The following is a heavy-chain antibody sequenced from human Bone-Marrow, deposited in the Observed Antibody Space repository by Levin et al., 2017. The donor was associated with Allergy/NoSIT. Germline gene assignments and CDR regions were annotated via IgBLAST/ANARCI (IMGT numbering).Heavy chain of an antibody. J-gene: IGHJ4*02. D-gene: IGHD3-3*01. CDR2: IYTSGST. CDR3: ARDRDFWSGYQFDY. V-gene: IGHV4-4*07. Sequence: SETLSLTCTVSGGSISSYYWSWIRQPAGKGLEWIGRIYTSGSTNYNPSLKSRVTMSVDTSKNQFSLKLSSVTAADTAVYYCARDRDFWSGYQFDYWGQGTLVTVSS. CDR1: GGSISSYY.